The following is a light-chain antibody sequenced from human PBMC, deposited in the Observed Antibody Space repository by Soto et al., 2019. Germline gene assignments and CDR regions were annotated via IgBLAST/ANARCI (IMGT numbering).Light chain of an antibody. CDR2: GAS. V-gene: IGKV3-20*01. CDR3: QYYGGSWI. J-gene: IGKJ1*01. Sequence: EIVLTQPPGTLSLSPGERATPSCRASQSDSSIYLAWYQQKPGQAPMLVTYGASDRATGVPDRFSGSGSGTVFSHTISRLEPEDFAVYYCQYYGGSWIFGQGTKVEIK. CDR1: QSDSSIY.